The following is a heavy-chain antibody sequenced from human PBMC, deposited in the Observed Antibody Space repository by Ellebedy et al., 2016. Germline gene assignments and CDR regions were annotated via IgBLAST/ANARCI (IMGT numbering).Heavy chain of an antibody. D-gene: IGHD1-26*01. Sequence: GESLKISXTASGFTFTNYAMHWVRQAPGKGLEWVAVIWFDGSIKFYADSVQGRFTISRDNSKNTLFLQMNRLRAEDTAVYYCARAPPYSGSYFNGFDIWGQGTMVTVSS. V-gene: IGHV3-33*01. CDR2: IWFDGSIK. J-gene: IGHJ3*02. CDR1: GFTFTNYA. CDR3: ARAPPYSGSYFNGFDI.